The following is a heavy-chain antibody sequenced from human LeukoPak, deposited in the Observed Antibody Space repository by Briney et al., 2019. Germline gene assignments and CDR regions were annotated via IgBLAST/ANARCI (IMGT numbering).Heavy chain of an antibody. CDR3: AREYSSSSGKGLDY. D-gene: IGHD6-6*01. Sequence: PGGSLRLSCAASGFTLSSYSMNWLRQAPAKGLEWVSYICSSGSTLHYADSLKGRFTISRDSAKSSLYLQLNSLRDEDTAVYYCAREYSSSSGKGLDYWGQGTLVTVSS. CDR2: ICSSGSTL. V-gene: IGHV3-48*02. J-gene: IGHJ4*02. CDR1: GFTLSSYS.